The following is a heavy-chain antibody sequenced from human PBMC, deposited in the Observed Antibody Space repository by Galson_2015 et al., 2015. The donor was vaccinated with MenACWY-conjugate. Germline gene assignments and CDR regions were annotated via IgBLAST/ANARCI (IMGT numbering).Heavy chain of an antibody. CDR1: GFTFSNYA. Sequence: SLRLSCAASGFTFSNYALSWVRQAPGEGLEWVSTISGSGGSTFYADSVKGRFTISRDNSKNTLYLQMNSLRAEDTAVYYCAKDQGLYGDYYFDYWGQGTLVSVSS. J-gene: IGHJ4*02. CDR2: ISGSGGST. D-gene: IGHD4-17*01. CDR3: AKDQGLYGDYYFDY. V-gene: IGHV3-23*01.